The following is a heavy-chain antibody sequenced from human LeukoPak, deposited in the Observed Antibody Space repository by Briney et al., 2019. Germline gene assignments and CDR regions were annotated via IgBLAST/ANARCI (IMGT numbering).Heavy chain of an antibody. J-gene: IGHJ4*02. CDR2: IYYSGST. D-gene: IGHD5-24*01. CDR3: ARSSGRDGCNYAYFDY. Sequence: SETLSLTCTVSGGSISSSSYYWGWIRQPPGKGLEWIGSIYYSGSTYYNPSLKSRVTISVDTSKNQFSLKLSSVTAADTAVYYCARSSGRDGCNYAYFDYWGQGTLVTVSS. CDR1: GGSISSSSYY. V-gene: IGHV4-39*01.